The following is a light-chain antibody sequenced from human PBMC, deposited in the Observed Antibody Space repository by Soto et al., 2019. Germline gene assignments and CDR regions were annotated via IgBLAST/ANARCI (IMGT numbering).Light chain of an antibody. CDR3: QQYNSYPWT. Sequence: DIQMTQSPSTLSASVGDRVTITCRASQSISNCLAWYQQKPGKAPKLLIYDFSRLESGVPSRFSGSGSGTEFTLTISSLRPDDFATYYCQQYNSYPWTFGQGTKVEIK. V-gene: IGKV1-5*01. CDR1: QSISNC. J-gene: IGKJ1*01. CDR2: DFS.